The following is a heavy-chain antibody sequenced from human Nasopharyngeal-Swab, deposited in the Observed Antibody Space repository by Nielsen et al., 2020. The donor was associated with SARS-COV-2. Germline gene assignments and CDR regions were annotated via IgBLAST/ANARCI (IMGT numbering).Heavy chain of an antibody. V-gene: IGHV1-46*01. D-gene: IGHD3-22*01. CDR1: GYTFTSYY. CDR3: ARRGDYYDSSGYMYYFDY. Sequence: ASVKVSCKASGYTFTSYYMHWVRQAPGQGLEWMGIINPSGGSTSYAQKFQGRVTMTRDTSTSTVYMELSSLRSEDTAVYYCARRGDYYDSSGYMYYFDYWGQGTPVTVSS. J-gene: IGHJ4*02. CDR2: INPSGGST.